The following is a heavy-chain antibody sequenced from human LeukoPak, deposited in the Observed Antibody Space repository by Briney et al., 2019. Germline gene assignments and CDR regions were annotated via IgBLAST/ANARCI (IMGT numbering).Heavy chain of an antibody. CDR1: GFTFSSYW. Sequence: GGSLRLSCAASGFTFSSYWMSWVRQAPGKGLEWVANIKQDGSEKYYVDSVKGRFTVSRDNAKNLLFLQMNSLRSEDTAVYYCARDPYHYASENWGQGTLVTVSS. CDR2: IKQDGSEK. J-gene: IGHJ4*02. D-gene: IGHD3-10*01. V-gene: IGHV3-7*01. CDR3: ARDPYHYASEN.